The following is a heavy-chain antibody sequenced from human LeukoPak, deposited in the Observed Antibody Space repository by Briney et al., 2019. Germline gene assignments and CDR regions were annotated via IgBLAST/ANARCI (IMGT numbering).Heavy chain of an antibody. CDR2: ISYDGKNI. CDR1: GFSFSNYG. D-gene: IGHD5-12*01. Sequence: GGSLRLSCAASGFSFSNYGFHWVRQAPGKGLDWVSAISYDGKNIHYPDSVKGRFTISRDNSRNTVYLQMNSLRVEDTAVYYCAKTYSRESGYDFFFHYWGQGTRVTVSS. J-gene: IGHJ4*02. V-gene: IGHV3-33*06. CDR3: AKTYSRESGYDFFFHY.